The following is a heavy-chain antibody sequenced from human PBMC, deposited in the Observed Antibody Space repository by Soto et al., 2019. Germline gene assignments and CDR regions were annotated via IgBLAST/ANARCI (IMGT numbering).Heavy chain of an antibody. Sequence: AGSLRLCCGASGFTFSNYGRHCVRQAPVKRLEWVAIIRFDGSNKYDADSLKSRFTIARDNSKNTLYLQMNSLRAEDTALYYCARGDLYRRDGYNWSCFDYWGQGTVVGASA. J-gene: IGHJ4*02. CDR2: IRFDGSNK. V-gene: IGHV3-33*08. CDR1: GFTFSNYG. CDR3: ARGDLYRRDGYNWSCFDY. D-gene: IGHD5-12*01.